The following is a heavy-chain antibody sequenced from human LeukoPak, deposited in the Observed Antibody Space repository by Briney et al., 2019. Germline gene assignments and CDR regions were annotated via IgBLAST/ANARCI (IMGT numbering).Heavy chain of an antibody. Sequence: GGSLRLSCAASGFTFYSYAMSWVRQAPGKGLEWVSAISGSGDNTYYADSVKGRFTISRDNAKNSLYLQMNSLRAEDTAVYYCARAATRRITVTNDYWGQGTLVTVSS. CDR3: ARAATRRITVTNDY. J-gene: IGHJ4*02. CDR1: GFTFYSYA. CDR2: ISGSGDNT. D-gene: IGHD4-17*01. V-gene: IGHV3-23*01.